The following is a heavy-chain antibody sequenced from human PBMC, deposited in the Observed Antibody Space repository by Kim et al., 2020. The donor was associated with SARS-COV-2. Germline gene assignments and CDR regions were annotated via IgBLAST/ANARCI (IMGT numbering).Heavy chain of an antibody. Sequence: SVKVSCKASGGTFSSYAISWVRQAPGQGLEWMGGIIPIFGTANYAQKFQGRVTITADKSTSTAYLELSSLRSEDTAVYYCARGDGYNLGVWFDPWGQGTLVTVSS. CDR2: IIPIFGTA. D-gene: IGHD5-12*01. V-gene: IGHV1-69*06. CDR3: ARGDGYNLGVWFDP. CDR1: GGTFSSYA. J-gene: IGHJ5*02.